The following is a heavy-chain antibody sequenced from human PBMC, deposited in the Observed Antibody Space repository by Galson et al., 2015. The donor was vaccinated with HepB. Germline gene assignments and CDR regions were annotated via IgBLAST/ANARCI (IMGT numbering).Heavy chain of an antibody. CDR2: IRSKANSYAT. Sequence: SLRLSCAASGFTFSGSAMHWVRQASGKGLEWVGRIRSKANSYATAYAASVKGRFTISRDDSKNTAYLQMNSLKTEDTAVYYCTRQSGWVATDYWGQGTLVTVSS. V-gene: IGHV3-73*01. D-gene: IGHD5-12*01. CDR1: GFTFSGSA. CDR3: TRQSGWVATDY. J-gene: IGHJ4*02.